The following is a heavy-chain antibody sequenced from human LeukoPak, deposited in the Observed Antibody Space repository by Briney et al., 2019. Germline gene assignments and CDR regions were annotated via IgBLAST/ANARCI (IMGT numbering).Heavy chain of an antibody. Sequence: GGSLRLSCAASGFTFSSYGMHWVRQAPGKGLEWVAVIWYDGSNKYYADSVKGRFTISRDNSKNTLYLQMNSLRAEDTAVYYCAREVYDSSGYFHDYWGQGTLVTVSS. J-gene: IGHJ4*02. D-gene: IGHD3-22*01. CDR2: IWYDGSNK. CDR3: AREVYDSSGYFHDY. V-gene: IGHV3-33*01. CDR1: GFTFSSYG.